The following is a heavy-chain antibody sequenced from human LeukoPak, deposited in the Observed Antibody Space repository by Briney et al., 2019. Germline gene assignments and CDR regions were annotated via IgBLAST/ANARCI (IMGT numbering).Heavy chain of an antibody. Sequence: PGGSLRLSCAASGFTFSSYNINWVRQAPGKGLEWVSYISSSSSTTYYADSVKGRFTISRDNANNSLYLQMNSLRDEDTAVYYCARGRSGTGYLFDYWCQGTLVTVSS. CDR1: GFTFSSYN. J-gene: IGHJ4*02. CDR2: ISSSSSTT. D-gene: IGHD1-1*01. V-gene: IGHV3-48*02. CDR3: ARGRSGTGYLFDY.